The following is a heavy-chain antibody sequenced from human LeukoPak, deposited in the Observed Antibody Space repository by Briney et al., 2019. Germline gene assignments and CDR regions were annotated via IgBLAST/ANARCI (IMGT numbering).Heavy chain of an antibody. J-gene: IGHJ4*02. CDR2: INSDGSST. V-gene: IGHV3-74*01. D-gene: IGHD2-8*02. CDR1: GFTLSSYW. CDR3: ARGLLVAPGWDY. Sequence: GGSLRLSCAASGFTLSSYWMHWVRQAPGKGLVWVSLINSDGSSTSYADSVKGRFTISRDSAKNTLYLQMNSLRAEDTAVYYCARGLLVAPGWDYWGQGTLVTVSS.